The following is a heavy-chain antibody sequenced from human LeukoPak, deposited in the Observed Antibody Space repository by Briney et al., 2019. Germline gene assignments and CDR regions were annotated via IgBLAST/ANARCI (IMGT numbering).Heavy chain of an antibody. CDR2: IIPIFGTA. CDR1: GGTFSRYA. J-gene: IGHJ4*02. Sequence: SVKVSCKASGGTFSRYAISCVRQAPGQGLEWMGGIIPIFGTANYAQKLQGRVTITADESSNTAYMELNSLRSEDTAIYYCARDAAIYDTGAYYYLWWGQGTLGTVSS. CDR3: ARDAAIYDTGAYYYLW. V-gene: IGHV1-69*13. D-gene: IGHD3-22*01.